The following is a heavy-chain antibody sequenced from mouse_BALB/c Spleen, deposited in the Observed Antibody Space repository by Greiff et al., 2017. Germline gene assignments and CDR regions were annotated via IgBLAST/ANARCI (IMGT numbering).Heavy chain of an antibody. J-gene: IGHJ2*01. D-gene: IGHD1-1*02. CDR3: TVVDGFDY. CDR2: IDPENGDT. Sequence: VQLKQSGAELVRSGASVKLSCTASGFNIKDYYMHWVKQRPEQGLEWIGWIDPENGDTEYAPKFQGKATMTADTSSNTAYLQLSSLTSEDTAVYYCTVVDGFDYGGQGTTLTVSS. V-gene: IGHV14-4*02. CDR1: GFNIKDYY.